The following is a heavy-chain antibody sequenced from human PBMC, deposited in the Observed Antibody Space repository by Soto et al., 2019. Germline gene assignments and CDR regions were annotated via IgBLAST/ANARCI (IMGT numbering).Heavy chain of an antibody. V-gene: IGHV3-33*01. J-gene: IGHJ4*02. CDR2: IWYDGSNK. CDR3: ARDKQQRTLQIIAY. CDR1: GFTFSSYG. D-gene: IGHD6-13*01. Sequence: QVQLVESGGGVVQPGRSLSLSCAASGFTFSSYGMHWVRQAPGKGLEWVAVIWYDGSNKYYADSVKGRFTISRDNSKNTLYLQMNSLRAEDTAVYYCARDKQQRTLQIIAYWGQGTLVTVSS.